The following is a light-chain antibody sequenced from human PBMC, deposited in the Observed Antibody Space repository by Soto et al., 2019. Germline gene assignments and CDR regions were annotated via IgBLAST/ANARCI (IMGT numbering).Light chain of an antibody. Sequence: DIQMTQSPSSLSASVGDRVTITCRASRGISNYLAWYQQKPGKVPKLLIYGTSTLQSGVPSRFSGSGSGTAFTLTISSLQPEDIATYHCHKYDSVPLTFGGGTKVDIK. CDR2: GTS. CDR3: HKYDSVPLT. CDR1: RGISNY. V-gene: IGKV1-27*01. J-gene: IGKJ4*01.